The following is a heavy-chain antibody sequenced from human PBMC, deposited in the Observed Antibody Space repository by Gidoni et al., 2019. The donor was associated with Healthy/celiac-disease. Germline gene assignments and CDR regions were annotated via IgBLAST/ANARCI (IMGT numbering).Heavy chain of an antibody. Sequence: QVQLVESGGGVVQPGRSLRLSCAASGFTFSSYGMHWVRQAPGKGLELVAVISYDGSNKYYADSVKGRFTISRDNSKNTLYLQMNSLRAEDTAVYYCATTDCSGGSCYSNFDYWGQGTLVTVSS. CDR1: GFTFSSYG. CDR2: ISYDGSNK. J-gene: IGHJ4*02. D-gene: IGHD2-15*01. V-gene: IGHV3-30*03. CDR3: ATTDCSGGSCYSNFDY.